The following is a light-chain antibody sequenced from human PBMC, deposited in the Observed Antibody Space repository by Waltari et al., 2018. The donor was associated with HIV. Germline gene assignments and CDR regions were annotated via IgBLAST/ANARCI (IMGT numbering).Light chain of an antibody. J-gene: IGKJ2*01. CDR2: AES. CDR3: QQFYTMPVT. V-gene: IGKV1-39*01. CDR1: QSISGY. Sequence: DIQLTQSPSSLSASVGDRVTITCRASQSISGYLNWYQQKPGKAPRSLIYAESSLQSGVPSRFRGSGSGPEFSLTIDSLQPEDFATYHCQQFYTMPVTFGQGTKLEIK.